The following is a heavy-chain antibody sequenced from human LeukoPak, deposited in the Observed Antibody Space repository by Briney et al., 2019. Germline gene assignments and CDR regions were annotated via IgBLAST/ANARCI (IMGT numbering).Heavy chain of an antibody. CDR3: ARSSPPRDYYDSSGYYNY. CDR2: IYPGDSDT. J-gene: IGHJ4*02. V-gene: IGHV5-51*01. Sequence: GESLKISCKGSGYSFTSYWIGRVRQMPGKGLEWMGIIYPGDSDTRYSPSFQGQVTISADKSISTAYLQWSSLKASDTAMYYCARSSPPRDYYDSSGYYNYWGQGTLVTVSS. CDR1: GYSFTSYW. D-gene: IGHD3-22*01.